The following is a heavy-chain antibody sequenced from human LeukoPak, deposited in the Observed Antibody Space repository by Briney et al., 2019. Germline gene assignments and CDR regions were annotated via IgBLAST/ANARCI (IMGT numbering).Heavy chain of an antibody. CDR2: IYPGDSDT. J-gene: IGHJ5*02. V-gene: IGHV5-51*01. D-gene: IGHD5-24*01. Sequence: GESLKISCKGSEYSFTSYWIGWVRQMPGKGLERMGIIYPGDSDTRYSPSFQGQVTISADKSISTAYLQWSSLKASDTAMYYCARWGDGYNSNSPFDPWGQGTLVTVSS. CDR1: EYSFTSYW. CDR3: ARWGDGYNSNSPFDP.